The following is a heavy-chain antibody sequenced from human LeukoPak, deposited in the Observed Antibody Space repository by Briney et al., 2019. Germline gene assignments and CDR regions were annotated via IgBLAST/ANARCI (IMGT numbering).Heavy chain of an antibody. V-gene: IGHV4-34*01. J-gene: IGHJ4*02. CDR3: ARGPRYDYVWGSYRYYFDY. CDR2: INHSGST. Sequence: SETLSLTCAVYGGSFSGYYWSWIRQPPGKGLEWLGEINHSGSTNYNPSLKSRVTISVDTSKNQFSLKLSSVTAADTAVYYCARGPRYDYVWGSYRYYFDYWGQGTLVTVSS. CDR1: GGSFSGYY. D-gene: IGHD3-16*02.